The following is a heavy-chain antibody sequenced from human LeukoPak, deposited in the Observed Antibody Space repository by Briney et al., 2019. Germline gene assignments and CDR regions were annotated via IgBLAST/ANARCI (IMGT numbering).Heavy chain of an antibody. D-gene: IGHD4-17*01. CDR3: TRDGCDYLFDY. Sequence: GGSLRLSCTASGFTFGDYAMSWVRQAPGKGLEWVGFIRSKAYGGTTEYAASVKGRFTISRDDSKSIAYLQMNSLKTEDTAVYYCTRDGCDYLFDYWGQGTLVTVSS. V-gene: IGHV3-49*04. J-gene: IGHJ4*02. CDR1: GFTFGDYA. CDR2: IRSKAYGGTT.